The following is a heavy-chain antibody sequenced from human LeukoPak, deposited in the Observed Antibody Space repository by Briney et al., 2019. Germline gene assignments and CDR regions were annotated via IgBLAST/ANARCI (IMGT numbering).Heavy chain of an antibody. CDR2: IRGKPYGGTT. D-gene: IGHD6-19*01. Sequence: GGSLRLSCTASGFTFGDYALSWVRQAPGKGLEWVGFIRGKPYGGTTEYAASVKGRFTISRDDSKSIAYLQMNSLKTEDTAVYYCTRERVAVAAYYFDYWGQGTLVTVSS. J-gene: IGHJ4*02. CDR3: TRERVAVAAYYFDY. CDR1: GFTFGDYA. V-gene: IGHV3-49*04.